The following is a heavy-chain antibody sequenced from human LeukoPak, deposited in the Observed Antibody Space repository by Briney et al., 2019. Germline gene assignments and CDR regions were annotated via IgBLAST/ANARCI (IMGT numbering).Heavy chain of an antibody. J-gene: IGHJ4*02. D-gene: IGHD3-22*01. CDR1: GITLSNYG. V-gene: IGHV3-23*01. CDR3: AKRGVVIRVILVGFHKEAYYFDS. Sequence: GGSLRLSCAVSGITLSNYGMSWVRQAPGEGLEWVAGISDRGSRTNYADSVKGRFTISTDHPKNTLYLQMNSLRAEDTAVYFCAKRGVVIRVILVGFHKEAYYFDSWGQGALVTVSS. CDR2: ISDRGSRT.